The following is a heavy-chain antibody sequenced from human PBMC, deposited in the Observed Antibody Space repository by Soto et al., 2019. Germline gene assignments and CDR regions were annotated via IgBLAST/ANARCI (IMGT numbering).Heavy chain of an antibody. Sequence: GESLKISCAASGFTFSSYAMSWVRQAPGKGLDWVSAISGSGGSTYYADSVKGRFTISRDNSKNTLYLQMNSLRAEDTAVYYCAKLPAAGTGYWGQGTLVTVSS. CDR1: GFTFSSYA. CDR3: AKLPAAGTGY. V-gene: IGHV3-23*01. J-gene: IGHJ4*02. CDR2: ISGSGGST. D-gene: IGHD6-13*01.